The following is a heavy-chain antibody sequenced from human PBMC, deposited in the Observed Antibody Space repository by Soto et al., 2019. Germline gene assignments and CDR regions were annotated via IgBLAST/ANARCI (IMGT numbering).Heavy chain of an antibody. CDR3: ARQRERGYCSDSGCHYALGY. D-gene: IGHD2-15*01. CDR1: GYSFTNYW. Sequence: PREALKISCKGSGYSFTNYWIGWVRQMPGKGLEWMAIIYPGDSDTRYSPSFQGQVTISADKSISTAYLQWSSLKASDTAIYYCARQRERGYCSDSGCHYALGYWGQGTLVPVSS. CDR2: IYPGDSDT. J-gene: IGHJ4*02. V-gene: IGHV5-51*01.